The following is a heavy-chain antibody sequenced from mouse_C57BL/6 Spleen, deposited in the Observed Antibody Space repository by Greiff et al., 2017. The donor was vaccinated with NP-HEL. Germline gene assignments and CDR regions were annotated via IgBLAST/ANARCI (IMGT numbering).Heavy chain of an antibody. CDR1: GFTFSSYA. V-gene: IGHV5-4*01. CDR3: ARETIVHYFDY. Sequence: EVNVVESGGGLVKPGGSLKLSCAASGFTFSSYAMSWVRQTPEKRLEWVATISDGGSYTYYPDNVKGRFTISRDNAKTNLYLQMSHLKSEDTAMYYCARETIVHYFDYWGQGTTLTVSS. J-gene: IGHJ2*01. CDR2: ISDGGSYT. D-gene: IGHD2-12*01.